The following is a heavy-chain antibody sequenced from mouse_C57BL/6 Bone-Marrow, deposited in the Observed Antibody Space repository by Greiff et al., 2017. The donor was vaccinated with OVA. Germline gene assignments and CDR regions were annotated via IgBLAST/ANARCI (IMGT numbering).Heavy chain of an antibody. CDR2: IRNKANGYTT. V-gene: IGHV7-3*01. CDR3: AREGLYYFDY. Sequence: EVKLMESGGGLVQPGGSLSLSCAASGFTFTDYYMSWVRQPPGKALEWLGFIRNKANGYTTEYSASVKGRFTISRDNSQSILYLQMNALRAEDSATYYCAREGLYYFDYWGQGTTLTVSS. CDR1: GFTFTDYY. D-gene: IGHD3-3*01. J-gene: IGHJ2*01.